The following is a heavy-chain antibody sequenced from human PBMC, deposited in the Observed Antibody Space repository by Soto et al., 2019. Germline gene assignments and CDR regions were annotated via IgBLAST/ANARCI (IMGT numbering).Heavy chain of an antibody. CDR3: ARDKYCNTATCFGYMDV. Sequence: SVKVSCKASGDTFTSHTITWVRQAPGQGLEWVGRTIPTLGITDYAQKFQGRVTITADKSTSTAYMEVSSLRSEDTALYYCARDKYCNTATCFGYMDVWGTGTTVTVSS. J-gene: IGHJ6*03. CDR1: GDTFTSHT. D-gene: IGHD2-2*01. CDR2: TIPTLGIT. V-gene: IGHV1-69*04.